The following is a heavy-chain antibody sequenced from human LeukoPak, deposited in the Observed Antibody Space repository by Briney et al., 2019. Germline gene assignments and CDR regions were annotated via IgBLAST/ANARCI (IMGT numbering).Heavy chain of an antibody. CDR1: GFTFNSYW. CDR3: ATDYLFSGSYDY. CDR2: INTDGSST. D-gene: IGHD1-26*01. Sequence: GGSLRLSCAASGFTFNSYWMHWVRQAPGKGLVWVSRINTDGSSTSYAGSVKGRFTISRDNAKNTLYLQMNSLRAEDTAVYYCATDYLFSGSYDYWGQGTLVTVSS. J-gene: IGHJ4*02. V-gene: IGHV3-74*01.